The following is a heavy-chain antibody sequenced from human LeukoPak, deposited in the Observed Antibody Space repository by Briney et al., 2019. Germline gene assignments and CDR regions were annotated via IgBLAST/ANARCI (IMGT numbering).Heavy chain of an antibody. J-gene: IGHJ5*02. V-gene: IGHV4-30-2*03. D-gene: IGHD2-21*01. CDR3: ARHPHLFWFDP. CDR1: GGSISSGGYS. Sequence: SQTLSLTCAVSGGSISSGGYSWSWIRQPPGKGLEWIGYIYHSGSTYYNPSLKSRVTISVDTSKNQFSLKLSSATAADTAVYYCARHPHLFWFDPWGQGTLVTVSS. CDR2: IYHSGST.